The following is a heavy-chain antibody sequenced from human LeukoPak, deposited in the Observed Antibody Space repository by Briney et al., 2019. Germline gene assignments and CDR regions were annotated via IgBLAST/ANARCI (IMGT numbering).Heavy chain of an antibody. CDR2: INAGNGNT. D-gene: IGHD3-3*01. CDR3: ARGSYYDFWSGYYTAFDY. Sequence: ASVKVSCKASGYTFTSYAMHWVRQAPGQRLEWMGWINAGNGNTKYSQEFQGRVTITRDTSASTAYMELSSLRSEDMAVYYCARGSYYDFWSGYYTAFDYWGQGTLVTVFS. V-gene: IGHV1-3*03. CDR1: GYTFTSYA. J-gene: IGHJ4*02.